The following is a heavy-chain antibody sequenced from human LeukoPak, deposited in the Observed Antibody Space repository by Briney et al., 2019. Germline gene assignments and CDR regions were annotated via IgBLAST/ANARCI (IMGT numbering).Heavy chain of an antibody. CDR1: GGPISSGGYY. Sequence: SETLSLTCTVSGGPISSGGYYWSWIRQHPGKGLEWIGYIYYSGSTYYNPSLKSRVTISVDTSKNQFSLKLSSVTAADTAVYYCARSAPSLAYCGGDCYPDAFDIWGQGTMVTVSS. CDR3: ARSAPSLAYCGGDCYPDAFDI. D-gene: IGHD2-21*02. CDR2: IYYSGST. V-gene: IGHV4-31*03. J-gene: IGHJ3*02.